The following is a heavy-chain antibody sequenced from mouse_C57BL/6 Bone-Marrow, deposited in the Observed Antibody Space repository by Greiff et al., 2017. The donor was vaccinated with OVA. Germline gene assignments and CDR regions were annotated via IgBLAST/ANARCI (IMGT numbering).Heavy chain of an antibody. Sequence: EVQGVESGGGLVQSGRSLRLSCATSGFTFSDFYMEWVRQAPGKGLEWIAASRNKANDYTTEYSASVKGRFIVSRDTSQSILYLQMNALRAEDTAIYYCARDAGATLRGFAYWGQGTLVTVSA. V-gene: IGHV7-1*01. CDR2: SRNKANDYTT. D-gene: IGHD3-1*01. CDR1: GFTFSDFY. J-gene: IGHJ3*01. CDR3: ARDAGATLRGFAY.